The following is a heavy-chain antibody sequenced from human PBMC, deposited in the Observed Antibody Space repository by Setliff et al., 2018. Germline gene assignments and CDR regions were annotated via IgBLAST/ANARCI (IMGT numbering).Heavy chain of an antibody. V-gene: IGHV4-39*01. D-gene: IGHD1-26*01. CDR3: AKALFVGATGGEELDY. Sequence: PSETLSLTCSVSGGSISNSSFYWGWFRQAPGRGLEWIGNIYYGGTTNYNPSLKSRVTISVDTSKNQFSLKVSSMTAADTAVYYCAKALFVGATGGEELDYWGQGTLVTVSS. CDR1: GGSISNSSFY. CDR2: IYYGGTT. J-gene: IGHJ4*02.